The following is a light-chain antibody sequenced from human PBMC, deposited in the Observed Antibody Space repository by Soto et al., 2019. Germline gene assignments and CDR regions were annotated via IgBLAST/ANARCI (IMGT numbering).Light chain of an antibody. CDR2: GAS. J-gene: IGKJ4*01. CDR1: QTISTD. CDR3: QQNNKWPPAT. V-gene: IGKV3-15*01. Sequence: EVVMTQSPATVSVFPGEGVTLSCRASQTISTDLAWYQQKPGQAPRLLIYGASTRATGVPDRFSGGGSGTEFTLTISSLQSEDFAFYYCQQNNKWPPATFGGGTKVEIK.